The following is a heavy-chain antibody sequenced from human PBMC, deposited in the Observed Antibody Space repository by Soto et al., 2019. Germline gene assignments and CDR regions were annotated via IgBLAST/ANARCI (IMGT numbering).Heavy chain of an antibody. CDR3: AKVAGYCSSTTCSRDYYHYYGLAV. Sequence: LRLSCAASGFTFSTYGMHWVRQAPGKGLEWVAVISYDGGNKYYGDSVKGRFTISRDNPKNTLYLQMNSLRPEDTAVYYCAKVAGYCSSTTCSRDYYHYYGLAVWGQGTTVTVSS. D-gene: IGHD2-2*01. J-gene: IGHJ6*02. CDR1: GFTFSTYG. CDR2: ISYDGGNK. V-gene: IGHV3-30*18.